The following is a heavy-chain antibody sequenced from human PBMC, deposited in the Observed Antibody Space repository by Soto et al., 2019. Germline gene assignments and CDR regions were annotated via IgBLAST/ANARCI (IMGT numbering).Heavy chain of an antibody. J-gene: IGHJ6*02. CDR1: GYTFTSYY. CDR3: ARAGGYSKDYYYGMDV. CDR2: INPSGGST. V-gene: IGHV1-46*01. D-gene: IGHD4-4*01. Sequence: AASVKVSCKASGYTFTSYYMHWVRQAPGQGLEWMGIINPSGGSTSYAQKFQGRVTMTRDTSTSTVYMDLSSLRSEDTAVYYCARAGGYSKDYYYGMDVWGQGTTVTVSS.